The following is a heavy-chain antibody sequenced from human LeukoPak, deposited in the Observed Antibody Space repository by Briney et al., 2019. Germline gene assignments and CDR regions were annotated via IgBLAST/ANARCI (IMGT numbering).Heavy chain of an antibody. J-gene: IGHJ3*02. D-gene: IGHD6-19*01. Sequence: SETLSLTCTVSGGSISSGSYYWSWIRQPAGKGLEWIGRIYTSGSTNYNPSLKSRVTISVDTSKNQFSLKLSSVTAADTAVYYCAREYEQWPGAHAFDIWGQGTMVTVSS. CDR2: IYTSGST. CDR1: GGSISSGSYY. V-gene: IGHV4-61*02. CDR3: AREYEQWPGAHAFDI.